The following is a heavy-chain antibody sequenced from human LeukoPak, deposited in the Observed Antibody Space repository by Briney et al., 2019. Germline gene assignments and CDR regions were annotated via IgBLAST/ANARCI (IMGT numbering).Heavy chain of an antibody. CDR2: INHSGST. V-gene: IGHV4-34*01. CDR3: ARITVTTTPDDY. J-gene: IGHJ4*02. Sequence: PSETLSLTCAVYGGSFSGYYWSWIRQPPGKGLEWIGEINHSGSTNYNPSLKSRVTISVDTSKNQFSLKLSSVTAADTAVYHCARITVTTTPDDYWGQGTLVTVSS. CDR1: GGSFSGYY. D-gene: IGHD4-17*01.